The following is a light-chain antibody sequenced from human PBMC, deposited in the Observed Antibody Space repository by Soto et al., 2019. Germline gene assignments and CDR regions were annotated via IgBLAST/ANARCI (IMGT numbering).Light chain of an antibody. J-gene: IGLJ1*01. CDR3: SAAASRTTRL. V-gene: IGLV2-14*01. CDR1: SSDVGGYKY. Sequence: QSVLTKPVSGYGSPRQSLPISYTGTSSDVGGYKYVSWYQQHPGKAPKLMIYDVSNRPSGVSHRFSGSKSGDTASLTISGLQAEDEAAYYCSAAASRTTRLFGTVTKVTVL. CDR2: DVS.